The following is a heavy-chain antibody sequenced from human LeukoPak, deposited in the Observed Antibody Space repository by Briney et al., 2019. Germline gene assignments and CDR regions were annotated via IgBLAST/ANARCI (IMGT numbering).Heavy chain of an antibody. CDR1: GFTFDNYD. CDR2: IRGDGSDQ. J-gene: IGHJ4*02. V-gene: IGHV3-30*02. Sequence: GGSLRLSCAVSGFTFDNYDMHWVRQAPGKGLEWVAFIRGDGSDQYYEDSVKGRFTISRDNSKNTLFPQMNSLRFEDTALYYCANLEDNWGQGTLVTVSS. D-gene: IGHD1-1*01. CDR3: ANLEDN.